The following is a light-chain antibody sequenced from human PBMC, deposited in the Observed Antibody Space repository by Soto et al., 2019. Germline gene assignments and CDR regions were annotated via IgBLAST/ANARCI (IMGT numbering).Light chain of an antibody. Sequence: QSVLTQSPSVSAAPGQKVTISCSGSSSNIGNNYVSWYQHLPGTAPKLLIYDNNKRPAGIPDRFSGSKSGTSGTLDITGLQTGDEGDYYCATWDASLSGEVFGGGTKLTVL. J-gene: IGLJ2*01. V-gene: IGLV1-51*01. CDR2: DNN. CDR1: SSNIGNNY. CDR3: ATWDASLSGEV.